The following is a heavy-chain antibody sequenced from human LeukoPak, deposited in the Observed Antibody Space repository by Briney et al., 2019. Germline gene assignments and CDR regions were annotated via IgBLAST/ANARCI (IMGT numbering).Heavy chain of an antibody. CDR3: ARDPGITGAGPHAFDI. J-gene: IGHJ3*02. D-gene: IGHD1-20*01. Sequence: SETLSLTCTVSGGSISSYYWSWIRQPPGKGLEWIRYIYYSGSTNYNPSLKSRVTISVDTSKNQFSLKLSSVTAADTAVYYCARDPGITGAGPHAFDIWGQGTMVTVSS. CDR2: IYYSGST. CDR1: GGSISSYY. V-gene: IGHV4-59*01.